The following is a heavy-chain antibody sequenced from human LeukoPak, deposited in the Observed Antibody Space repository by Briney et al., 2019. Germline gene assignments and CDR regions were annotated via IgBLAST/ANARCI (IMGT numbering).Heavy chain of an antibody. CDR1: GGSISSSSYY. D-gene: IGHD5-18*01. J-gene: IGHJ6*02. Sequence: ASETLSLTCTVSGGSISSSSYYWGWIRQPPGKGLEWIGSIYYSGSTYYNPSLKSRVTISVDTSKNQFSLKLSSVTAADTAVYYCARLPGYSYGYEDYYYGMDVWGQGTTDTVSS. V-gene: IGHV4-39*01. CDR2: IYYSGST. CDR3: ARLPGYSYGYEDYYYGMDV.